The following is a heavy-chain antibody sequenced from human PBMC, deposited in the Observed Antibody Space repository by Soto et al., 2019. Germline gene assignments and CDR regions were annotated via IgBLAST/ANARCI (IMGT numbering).Heavy chain of an antibody. J-gene: IGHJ4*02. CDR1: GFTFSSYA. Sequence: GGSLRLSCAASGFTFSSYAMSWVRQAPGKGLEWVSAISGSGGSTYYADSVKGRFTISRDNSKNTLYLQMNSLRAEDTAVYYCAKDLEIRPLWVVVVITGENYFDYWGQGTLVTVSS. D-gene: IGHD3-22*01. CDR2: ISGSGGST. V-gene: IGHV3-23*01. CDR3: AKDLEIRPLWVVVVITGENYFDY.